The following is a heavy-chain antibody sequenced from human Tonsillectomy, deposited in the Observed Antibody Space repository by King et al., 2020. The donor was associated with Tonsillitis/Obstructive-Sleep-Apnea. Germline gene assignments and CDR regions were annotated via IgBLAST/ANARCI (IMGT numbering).Heavy chain of an antibody. CDR2: ISYDGSNI. CDR3: AKASSSRSSQTTSGWEWFDL. D-gene: IGHD6-19*01. J-gene: IGHJ5*02. Sequence: HVQLVESGGGVVQPGRSLRLSCAASGFSFSNYAIHWVRQAPGKGLEWVALISYDGSNIYYADSVKGRFAISRDNSKNTLYLQMNGLRAEDTAVYYCAKASSSRSSQTTSGWEWFDLWGQGTLVTVSS. V-gene: IGHV3-30*18. CDR1: GFSFSNYA.